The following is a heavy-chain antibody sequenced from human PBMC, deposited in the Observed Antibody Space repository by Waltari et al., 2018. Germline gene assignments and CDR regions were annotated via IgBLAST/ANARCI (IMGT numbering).Heavy chain of an antibody. CDR2: IIPILGIA. V-gene: IGHV1-69*04. CDR3: AMLPGCGGDCSGWDAFDI. J-gene: IGHJ3*02. Sequence: QVQLVQSGAEVKKPGSSVKVSCKASGGTFSSYAISWVRQAPGQGLEWMGGIIPILGIANYAQKFQGRVTITADESTSTAYMELSSLRSEDTAVYYCAMLPGCGGDCSGWDAFDIWGQGTMVTVSS. CDR1: GGTFSSYA. D-gene: IGHD2-21*01.